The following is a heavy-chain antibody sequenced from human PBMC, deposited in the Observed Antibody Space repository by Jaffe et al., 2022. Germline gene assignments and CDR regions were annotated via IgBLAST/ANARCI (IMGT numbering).Heavy chain of an antibody. CDR3: AIGEGARAYSGYGGIDY. D-gene: IGHD5-12*01. Sequence: QVQLVQSGAEVKKPGASVQVSCKTSGYTFTGSYIHWVRQAPGQGLEWMGRINPNSGGTNYAQKFQGRVTMTRDTSISTAYMEVSRLSSDDTAVYYCAIGEGARAYSGYGGIDYWGQGTLVTVSS. J-gene: IGHJ4*02. CDR2: INPNSGGT. CDR1: GYTFTGSY. V-gene: IGHV1-2*06.